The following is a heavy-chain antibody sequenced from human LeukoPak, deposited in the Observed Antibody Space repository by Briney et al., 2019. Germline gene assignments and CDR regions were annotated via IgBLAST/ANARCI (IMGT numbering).Heavy chain of an antibody. CDR2: ISYDGSNK. CDR1: GFTFSSYG. CDR3: AKGCYGMDV. Sequence: GGSLRLSCAASGFTFSSYGMHWVRQAPGKGLEWVADISYDGSNKYYVDSVKGRFTISRDNSKNTLYLQMNSLRAEDKAVYYCAKGCYGMDVWGQGTTVTVSS. J-gene: IGHJ6*02. V-gene: IGHV3-30*18.